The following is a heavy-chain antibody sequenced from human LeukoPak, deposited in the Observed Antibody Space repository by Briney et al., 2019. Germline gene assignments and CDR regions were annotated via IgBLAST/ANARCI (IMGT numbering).Heavy chain of an antibody. V-gene: IGHV3-30*18. CDR1: GFTFSSYW. D-gene: IGHD4-17*01. CDR2: ISYDGSNK. Sequence: GGSLRLSCAASGFTFSSYWMSWVRQAPGKGLEWVAVISYDGSNKYYADSVKGRFTISRDNYKNTLYLQMNSLRAEDTAVYYCAKAQPMTTVTRGYYYYGMDVWGQGTTVTVSS. CDR3: AKAQPMTTVTRGYYYYGMDV. J-gene: IGHJ6*02.